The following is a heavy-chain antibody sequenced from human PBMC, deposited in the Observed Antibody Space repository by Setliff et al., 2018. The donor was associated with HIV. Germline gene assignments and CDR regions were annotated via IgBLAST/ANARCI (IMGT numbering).Heavy chain of an antibody. CDR3: ARGAYRDGYDY. J-gene: IGHJ4*02. CDR1: GASISSYY. CDR2: VDYNGRT. D-gene: IGHD5-18*01. V-gene: IGHV4-59*01. Sequence: SLTCSVSGASISSYYWSWIRQPPGKGLEWIGYVDYNGRTDYNPSLKSRVTISLDTSKNQVSLKLSSVAAADTAVCHCARGAYRDGYDYWGQGTLVTVSS.